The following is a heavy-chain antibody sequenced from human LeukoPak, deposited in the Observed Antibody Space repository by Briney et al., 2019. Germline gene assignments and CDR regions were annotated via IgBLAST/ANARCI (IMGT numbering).Heavy chain of an antibody. CDR2: IDHSGST. D-gene: IGHD6-19*01. CDR3: ARRLSGSGWSDDY. V-gene: IGHV4-34*01. J-gene: IGHJ4*02. Sequence: SETLSLTCAVYGGSFSGYYWSWIRQPPGKGLEWIGEIDHSGSTNYNPSLKSRVTIPVDMSKNQFSLKLSSVTAADTAVYYCARRLSGSGWSDDYWGQGILVTVSS. CDR1: GGSFSGYY.